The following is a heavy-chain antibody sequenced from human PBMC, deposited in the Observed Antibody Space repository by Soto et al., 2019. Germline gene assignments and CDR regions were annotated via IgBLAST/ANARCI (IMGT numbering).Heavy chain of an antibody. CDR2: IFANGNT. V-gene: IGHV4-30-4*01. Sequence: PSETLSLTCTVSGDSFSSDDYYWSWIRQPPGKGLEWIGLIFANGNTDYNPSLKSRVTMSVDASKNQFSLRLTSMTAADTAVYYCVASLAASGLNWLDPWGRGTLVTVSS. CDR3: VASLAASGLNWLDP. CDR1: GDSFSSDDYY. D-gene: IGHD6-13*01. J-gene: IGHJ5*02.